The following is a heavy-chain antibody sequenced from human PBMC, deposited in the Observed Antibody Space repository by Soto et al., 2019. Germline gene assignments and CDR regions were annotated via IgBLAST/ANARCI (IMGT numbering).Heavy chain of an antibody. CDR1: GFTFSSCA. D-gene: IGHD6-13*01. Sequence: QSGGSLRLSCAASGFTFSSCAMSWVRQAPGKGLEWVSAISGSGGSTYYADSVKGRFTISRDNSKNTLYLQMNSLRAEDTAVYYCAKGIAAAGTRNFQHWGQGTLVTVSS. J-gene: IGHJ1*01. V-gene: IGHV3-23*01. CDR3: AKGIAAAGTRNFQH. CDR2: ISGSGGST.